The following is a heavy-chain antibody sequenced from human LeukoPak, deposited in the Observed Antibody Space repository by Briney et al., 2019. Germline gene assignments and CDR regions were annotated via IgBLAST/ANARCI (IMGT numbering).Heavy chain of an antibody. CDR1: GGSISSSSYS. V-gene: IGHV4-39*01. Sequence: SETLSLTCTVSGGSISSSSYSWGWIRQPPGKGLEWIGSIYYSGSTYYNPSLKSRVTISVDASKNQFSLKLSSVTAADTAVYYCARHGVVEIPFDPWGQGTLVTVSS. CDR2: IYYSGST. J-gene: IGHJ5*02. CDR3: ARHGVVEIPFDP. D-gene: IGHD2-15*01.